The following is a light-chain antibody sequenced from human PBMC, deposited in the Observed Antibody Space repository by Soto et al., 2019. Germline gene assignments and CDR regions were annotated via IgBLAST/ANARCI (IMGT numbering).Light chain of an antibody. V-gene: IGKV1-33*01. Sequence: DIQMTQSPSSLSASVGDRVTITCRASQDISNYLNWYQQRPGKAPKLLIYDASNLERGVPSRFRGTRSGTNFTFAITSLQPEDVATYYCQQSDSLPITFGQGTRLQI. CDR1: QDISNY. CDR2: DAS. J-gene: IGKJ5*01. CDR3: QQSDSLPIT.